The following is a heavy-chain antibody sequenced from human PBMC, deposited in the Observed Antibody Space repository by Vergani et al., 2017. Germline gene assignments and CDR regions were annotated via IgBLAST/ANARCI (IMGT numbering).Heavy chain of an antibody. J-gene: IGHJ5*02. CDR2: IKQDGSEK. D-gene: IGHD1-26*01. CDR1: GFTFSSYW. Sequence: EVQLVESGGGLVQPGGSLRLSSAASGFTFSSYWMSWVRQAPGRGLEGVANIKQDGSEKYYVDSVKGRFTISRDNAKKSLYLQMNSLRAEDTAVYYCARIVGATSHNGFDPWGQGTLVTVSS. CDR3: ARIVGATSHNGFDP. V-gene: IGHV3-7*01.